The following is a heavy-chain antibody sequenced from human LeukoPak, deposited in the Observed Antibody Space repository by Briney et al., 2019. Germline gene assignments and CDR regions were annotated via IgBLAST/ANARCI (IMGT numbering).Heavy chain of an antibody. CDR3: AKDRSNAYDYYYMDV. D-gene: IGHD2-21*01. CDR2: ITVGGRTT. V-gene: IGHV3-23*01. Sequence: AITVGGRTTRYADSGKGRFTISRDNSKNTLYLQMNSLRVEDTAIYYCAKDRSNAYDYYYMDVWGKGTTVTVSS. J-gene: IGHJ6*03.